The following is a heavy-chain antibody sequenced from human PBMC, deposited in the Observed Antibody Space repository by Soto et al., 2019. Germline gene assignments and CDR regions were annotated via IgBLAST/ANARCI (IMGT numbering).Heavy chain of an antibody. J-gene: IGHJ4*02. CDR2: ISGSGGST. CDR1: VFTFSSYA. D-gene: IGHD6-19*01. Sequence: RWSLRLSCSASVFTFSSYAMSWVRQAPGKGLEWVSAISGSGGSTYYADSVKGRFTISRDNSKNTLYLQMNSLRAEDTAVYYCAKRPSLSGWSTFDYWGQGTLVTVSS. CDR3: AKRPSLSGWSTFDY. V-gene: IGHV3-23*01.